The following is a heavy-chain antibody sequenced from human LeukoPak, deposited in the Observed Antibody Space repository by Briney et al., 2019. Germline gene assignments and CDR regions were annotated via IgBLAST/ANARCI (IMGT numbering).Heavy chain of an antibody. CDR1: GGTFSSYA. D-gene: IGHD3-16*02. J-gene: IGHJ5*02. Sequence: ASVKVSCKASGGTFSSYAISWVRQAPGQGLEWMGGIIPIFGTANYAQKFQGRVTITADESTSTAYMELSSLRSEDTAVYYCARYDYVWGSYRYNNWFDHWGQGTLATVSS. V-gene: IGHV1-69*13. CDR2: IIPIFGTA. CDR3: ARYDYVWGSYRYNNWFDH.